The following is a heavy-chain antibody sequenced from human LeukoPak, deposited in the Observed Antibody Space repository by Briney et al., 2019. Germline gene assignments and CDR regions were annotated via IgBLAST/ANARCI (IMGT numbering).Heavy chain of an antibody. CDR3: AKAVETTEDFDY. J-gene: IGHJ4*02. D-gene: IGHD4-11*01. V-gene: IGHV3-30*02. CDR2: IRYDGSNK. CDR1: GFTFSSYG. Sequence: GGSLRLSCTASGFTFSSYGMHWVRQAPGKGLEWVAFIRYDGSNKYYADSVKGRFTISRDNSKNTLYLQMNSLRAEDTAVYYCAKAVETTEDFDYWGQGTLVTVSS.